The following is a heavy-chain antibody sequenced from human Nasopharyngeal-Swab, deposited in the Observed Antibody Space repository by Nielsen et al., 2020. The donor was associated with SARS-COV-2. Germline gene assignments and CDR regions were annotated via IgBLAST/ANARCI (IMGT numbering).Heavy chain of an antibody. V-gene: IGHV4-31*02. CDR2: IYYSGST. CDR3: ARVSRYYYVDV. Sequence: WIRQPPGKGLEWIGYIYYSGSTYYNPSLKSRVTISVDTSKNQFSLKLSSVTAADTAAYYCARVSRYYYVDVWGKGTTVTVSS. J-gene: IGHJ6*03.